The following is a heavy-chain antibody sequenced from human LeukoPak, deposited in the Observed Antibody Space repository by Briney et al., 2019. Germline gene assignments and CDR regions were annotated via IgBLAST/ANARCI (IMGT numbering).Heavy chain of an antibody. CDR2: IYYSGST. Sequence: SETLSLTCTVSGGSISSSSYYWGWIRQPPGKGLEWIGSIYYSGSTYYNPSLKSRVTISVDTSKNQFSLKLSSVTAADTAVYYCARRKYSSSSAAFDIWGQGTMATVSS. CDR1: GGSISSSSYY. V-gene: IGHV4-39*01. CDR3: ARRKYSSSSAAFDI. J-gene: IGHJ3*02. D-gene: IGHD6-6*01.